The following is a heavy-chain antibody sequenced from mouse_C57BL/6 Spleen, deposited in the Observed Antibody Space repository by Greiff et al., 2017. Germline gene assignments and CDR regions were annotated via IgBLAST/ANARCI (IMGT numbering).Heavy chain of an antibody. V-gene: IGHV5-17*01. CDR2: ISSGSSTI. Sequence: DVKLVESGGGLVKPGGSLKLSCAASGFTFSDYGMHWVRQAPEKGLEWVAYISSGSSTIYYADTVKGRFTISRDNAKNTLFLQMTSLGSEDTAMYYCARLGYFDYWGQGTTLTGSS. CDR3: ARLGYFDY. J-gene: IGHJ2*01. D-gene: IGHD2-14*01. CDR1: GFTFSDYG.